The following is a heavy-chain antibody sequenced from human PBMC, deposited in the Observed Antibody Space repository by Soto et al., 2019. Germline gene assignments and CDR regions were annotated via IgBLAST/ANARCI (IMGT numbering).Heavy chain of an antibody. CDR2: IYYSGST. Sequence: PSETLSLTCTVSGGSVSNNNYYWGWIRQPPGKGLEWIGSIYYSGSTYYNPSLKSRVTISVDTSENQFSLKLRSVTAADTAVYYCARGKVYCSGGSCYRVYYFDYWGQGALVTVSS. CDR3: ARGKVYCSGGSCYRVYYFDY. J-gene: IGHJ4*02. D-gene: IGHD2-15*01. CDR1: GGSVSNNNYY. V-gene: IGHV4-39*01.